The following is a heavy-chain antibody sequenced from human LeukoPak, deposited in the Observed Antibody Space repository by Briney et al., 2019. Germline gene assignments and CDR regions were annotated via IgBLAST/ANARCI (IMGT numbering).Heavy chain of an antibody. V-gene: IGHV3-30*04. CDR2: ISYDGSNK. D-gene: IGHD2-2*02. Sequence: PGGSLRLSCAASGFTFSSYAMHWVRQAPGKGLEWVAVISYDGSNKYYADSVKGRFTISRDNSKNTLYLQMNSLRAEDTAVYYCARGIRGYCSSTSCYINGMGVWGQGTTVTISS. CDR1: GFTFSSYA. CDR3: ARGIRGYCSSTSCYINGMGV. J-gene: IGHJ6*02.